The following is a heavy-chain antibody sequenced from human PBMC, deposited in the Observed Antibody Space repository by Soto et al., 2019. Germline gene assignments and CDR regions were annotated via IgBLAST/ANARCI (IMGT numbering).Heavy chain of an antibody. CDR3: AKGRSYYYYYGVDV. Sequence: PGGSLRLSCAASGFTYSTYTMHWVRQAPGKGLEWVAVISYDGNNKFYADSVKGRFTISRDSTKQTLYLQMNSLRAEDTALYYCAKGRSYYYYYGVDVWGQGTTVTVSS. V-gene: IGHV3-30-3*01. CDR2: ISYDGNNK. J-gene: IGHJ6*02. CDR1: GFTYSTYT.